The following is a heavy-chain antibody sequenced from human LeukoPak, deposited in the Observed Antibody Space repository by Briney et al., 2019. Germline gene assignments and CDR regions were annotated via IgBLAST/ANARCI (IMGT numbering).Heavy chain of an antibody. CDR1: GGSFSGYY. CDR3: ASRSRLRFLGYYYYYGMDV. Sequence: SETLSLTCAVYGGSFSGYYWSWIRQPPGKGLEWIGEINHSGSTNYNPSLKSRVTISVDTSKNQFSLKLSSVTAADTAVYYCASRSRLRFLGYYYYYGMDVWGQGTTVTVSS. V-gene: IGHV4-34*01. D-gene: IGHD3-3*01. J-gene: IGHJ6*02. CDR2: INHSGST.